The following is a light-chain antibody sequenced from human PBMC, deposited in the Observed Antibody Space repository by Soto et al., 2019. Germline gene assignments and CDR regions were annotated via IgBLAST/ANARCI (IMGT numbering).Light chain of an antibody. CDR3: QQSYSTPST. CDR2: AAS. J-gene: IGKJ3*01. Sequence: DIQMTQSPSSLSASVGDRVTITCRASQSISSYLNWYQQKPGNAPKLLIYAASSLQSGVPSRFSRSGSGTDFTLTISSLQPEDVATYYCQQSYSTPSTFGPGTKVDIK. V-gene: IGKV1-39*01. CDR1: QSISSY.